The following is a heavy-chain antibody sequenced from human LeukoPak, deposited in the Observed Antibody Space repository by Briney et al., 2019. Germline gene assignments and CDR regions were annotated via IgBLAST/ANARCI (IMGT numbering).Heavy chain of an antibody. CDR2: INPAGDHT. CDR1: GFTFSNYA. CDR3: AREVNVEMDY. J-gene: IGHJ4*02. Sequence: GGSLRLSCAASGFTFSNYAMHWVRRAPGQGLEWMGIINPAGDHTKYAQKFQGRVTMTRDKSTSTAYMELSSLGSEDTAFYYCAREVNVEMDYWGQGTLVTVSS. D-gene: IGHD5-24*01. V-gene: IGHV1-46*01.